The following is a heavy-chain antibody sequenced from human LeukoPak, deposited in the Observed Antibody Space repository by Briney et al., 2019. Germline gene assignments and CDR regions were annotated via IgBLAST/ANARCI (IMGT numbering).Heavy chain of an antibody. V-gene: IGHV4-34*01. D-gene: IGHD5-12*01. CDR1: GGSFSGYY. Sequence: SETLSLTCAVYGGSFSGYYWSWIRQPPGKGLEWIGEINHSGSTNYNPSLKSRVTISVDTSKNQFSLKLSFVTAADTAVYYCARVRTNSGLPDYWGQGTLVTVSS. CDR2: INHSGST. J-gene: IGHJ4*02. CDR3: ARVRTNSGLPDY.